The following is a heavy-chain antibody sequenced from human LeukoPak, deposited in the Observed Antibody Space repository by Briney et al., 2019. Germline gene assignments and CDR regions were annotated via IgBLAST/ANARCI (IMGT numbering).Heavy chain of an antibody. CDR3: ARHTIRMVRGVIINRQLDY. CDR1: GGSFSGYY. CDR2: INHSGST. D-gene: IGHD3-10*01. J-gene: IGHJ4*02. V-gene: IGHV4-34*01. Sequence: SETLSLTCAVYGGSFSGYYWSWIRQPPGKGLEWIGEINHSGSTNYNPSLKSRVTISVDTSKNQFSLKLSSVTAADTAVYYCARHTIRMVRGVIINRQLDYWGQGTLVTVSS.